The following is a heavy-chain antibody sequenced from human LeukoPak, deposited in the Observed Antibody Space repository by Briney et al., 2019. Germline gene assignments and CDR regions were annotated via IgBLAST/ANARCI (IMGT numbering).Heavy chain of an antibody. J-gene: IGHJ1*01. D-gene: IGHD6-13*01. V-gene: IGHV3-7*01. CDR3: AREGAAGGGRFQH. CDR2: IRQDDSEK. Sequence: PGGSLRLSCSASGFTFSDYWMMWVRQAPGKGLEWVGNIRQDDSEKNYVDSVKGRFTISRDNAKFSLYLQMNSLRAEDTAVYYCAREGAAGGGRFQHWGQGTLVTVSS. CDR1: GFTFSDYW.